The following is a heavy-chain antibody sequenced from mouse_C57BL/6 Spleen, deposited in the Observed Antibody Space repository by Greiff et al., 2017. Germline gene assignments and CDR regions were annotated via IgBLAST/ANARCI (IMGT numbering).Heavy chain of an antibody. CDR3: ARDPVTFDY. Sequence: EVKLMESGGGLVKPGGSLKLSCAATGFTFSSYAMSWVRQTPEKRLEWVATISDGGSYTYYPDNVKGRFTISRDNAKNNLYLQMSHLKSEDTAMYYCARDPVTFDYWGQGTTLTVSS. CDR2: ISDGGSYT. V-gene: IGHV5-4*01. D-gene: IGHD2-13*01. CDR1: GFTFSSYA. J-gene: IGHJ2*01.